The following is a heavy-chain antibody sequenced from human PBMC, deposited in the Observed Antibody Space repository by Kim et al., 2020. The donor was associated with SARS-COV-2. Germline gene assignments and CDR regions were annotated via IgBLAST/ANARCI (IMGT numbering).Heavy chain of an antibody. V-gene: IGHV3-11*01. CDR1: GFGFSDYY. CDR2: ISSSGTTT. J-gene: IGHJ4*02. CDR3: ARSAARGYSFGLVAY. D-gene: IGHD5-18*01. Sequence: GGSLRLSCAAAGFGFSDYYMSWIRQTPGKGLEWVSYISSSGTTTYYADPVNGRFAISRDNAKNSLYLQMNSLRAEDTAVYYCARSAARGYSFGLVAYWGQGTRVTVSS.